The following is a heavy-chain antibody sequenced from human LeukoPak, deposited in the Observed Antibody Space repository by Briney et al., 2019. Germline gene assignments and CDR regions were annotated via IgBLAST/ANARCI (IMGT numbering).Heavy chain of an antibody. CDR2: IIPIFGTA. J-gene: IGHJ6*04. D-gene: IGHD5-18*01. CDR3: ARGSDTRPQYYYYYYGMDV. Sequence: SVKVSCKASGGTFSSYAISWVRQAPGQGLEWMGGIIPIFGTANYAQKFQGRVTITADESASTAYMELSSLRSEDTAVYYCARGSDTRPQYYYYYYGMDVWGKGTTVSVSS. V-gene: IGHV1-69*01. CDR1: GGTFSSYA.